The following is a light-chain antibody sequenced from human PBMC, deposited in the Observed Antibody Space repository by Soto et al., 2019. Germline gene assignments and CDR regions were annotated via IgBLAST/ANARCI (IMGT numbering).Light chain of an antibody. Sequence: DIQMTQSPSTLSASVGDRVTITCRASQSIGRWLAWYQQKPGKAPKVLIYAASSLQSGVPSRFSGSGSETDFTLTISSLQPEDFATYSCQHSTTWTFGQGTKVDI. CDR2: AAS. V-gene: IGKV1-39*01. CDR1: QSIGRW. J-gene: IGKJ1*01. CDR3: QHSTTWT.